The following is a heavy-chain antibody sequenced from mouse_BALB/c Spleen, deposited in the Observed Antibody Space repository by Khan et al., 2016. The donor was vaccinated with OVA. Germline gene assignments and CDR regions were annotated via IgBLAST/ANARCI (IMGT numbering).Heavy chain of an antibody. V-gene: IGHV2-6-5*01. CDR2: IWGGGST. CDR1: GFSLSDYG. J-gene: IGHJ4*01. CDR3: AKGVWSYYYSLDY. Sequence: VQLQESGPGLVAPSQNLSITCTVSGFSLSDYGVCWIRQPPGKGLVWLGVIWGGGSTYYNSVLKSRLSISKDNSKSQVFLKMSSLESDDTAMFYCAKGVWSYYYSLDYWGQGISVTGSS.